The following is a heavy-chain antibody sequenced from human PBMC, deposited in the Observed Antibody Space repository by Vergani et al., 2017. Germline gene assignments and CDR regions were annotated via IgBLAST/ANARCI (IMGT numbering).Heavy chain of an antibody. CDR2: ISYDGSNK. CDR3: ARSHYDFWSGYYRGYYYYMDV. V-gene: IGHV3-30-3*01. CDR1: GFTFSSYA. D-gene: IGHD3-3*01. Sequence: VQLLESGGGLVQPGRSLRLSCAASGFTFSSYAMHWVRQAPGKGLEWVAVISYDGSNKYYADSVKGRFTISRDNSKNTLYLQMNSLSAEDTAVYYCARSHYDFWSGYYRGYYYYMDVWGKGTTVIVSS. J-gene: IGHJ6*03.